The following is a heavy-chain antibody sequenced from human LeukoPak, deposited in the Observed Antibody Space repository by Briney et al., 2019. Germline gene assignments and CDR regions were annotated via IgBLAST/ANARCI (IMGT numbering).Heavy chain of an antibody. D-gene: IGHD6-19*01. CDR3: ARGVSGTYYYYYMDV. J-gene: IGHJ6*03. CDR2: IIPIFGTA. CDR1: GGTFSSYA. Sequence: ASVKVSCKASGGTFSSYAISWVRQAPGQGLEWMGGIIPIFGTANYAQKFQGRVTITADESTSTAYMELSSLRSEDTAVYYCARGVSGTYYYYYMDVWGKGTTVTVSS. V-gene: IGHV1-69*13.